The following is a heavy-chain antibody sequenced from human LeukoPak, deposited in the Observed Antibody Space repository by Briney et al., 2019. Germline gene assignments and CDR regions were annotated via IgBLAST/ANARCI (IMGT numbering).Heavy chain of an antibody. CDR2: ISGSGGST. Sequence: GGSLRLSCAASGFTFSRYGMHWVRQAPGKGLEWVSAISGSGGSTYYADSVKGRFTISRDNSKNTLYLQMNSLRAEDTAVYYCARRPYDTSPFDYWGQGTLVTVSS. J-gene: IGHJ4*02. CDR3: ARRPYDTSPFDY. D-gene: IGHD3-22*01. CDR1: GFTFSRYG. V-gene: IGHV3-23*01.